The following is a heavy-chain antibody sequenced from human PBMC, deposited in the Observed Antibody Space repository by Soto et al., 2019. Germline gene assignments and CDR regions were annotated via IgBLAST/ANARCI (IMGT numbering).Heavy chain of an antibody. CDR1: GGSISRGGYY. Sequence: SETLSLTCTVSGGSISRGGYYWSWIRQHPGKGLEWIGYIYYSGSTYYNPSLKRRVTISVDTSKNQFSLKLSSVTAADTAVYYCARRYPSHALDLWGQGTMVTVSS. CDR2: IYYSGST. D-gene: IGHD1-20*01. CDR3: ARRYPSHALDL. J-gene: IGHJ3*01. V-gene: IGHV4-31*03.